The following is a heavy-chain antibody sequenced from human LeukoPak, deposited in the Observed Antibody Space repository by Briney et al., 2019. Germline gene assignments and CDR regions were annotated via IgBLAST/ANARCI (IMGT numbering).Heavy chain of an antibody. Sequence: GGSLRLSCAASGFTFSSYAMSWVRQAPGKGLEWVSAISAGGGSTYYADSVKGRFTISRDNSNNTLFLQMNSLRAGDTAVFYCAKVVTRGSYYFDYWGQGTLVTVSS. CDR2: ISAGGGST. CDR1: GFTFSSYA. V-gene: IGHV3-23*01. J-gene: IGHJ4*02. CDR3: AKVVTRGSYYFDY. D-gene: IGHD3-10*01.